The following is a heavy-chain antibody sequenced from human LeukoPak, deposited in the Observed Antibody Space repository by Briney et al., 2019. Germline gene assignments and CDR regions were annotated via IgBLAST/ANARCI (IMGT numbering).Heavy chain of an antibody. J-gene: IGHJ6*03. CDR1: GFTFSSYA. Sequence: GGSLRLSCAASGFTFSSYAMSWVRQAPGKGLEWVSAISGSGGSTYYADSVKGRFTISRDNSKNTLYLQMNSLKTEDTAVYYCTRPFMGYSGYDEPDYYYYMDVWGKGTTVTVSS. CDR3: TRPFMGYSGYDEPDYYYYMDV. V-gene: IGHV3-23*01. CDR2: ISGSGGST. D-gene: IGHD5-12*01.